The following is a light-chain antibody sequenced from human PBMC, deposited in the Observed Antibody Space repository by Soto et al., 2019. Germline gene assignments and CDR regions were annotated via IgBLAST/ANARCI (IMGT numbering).Light chain of an antibody. CDR1: SSDVGGYNY. CDR3: SSYTSSSILYV. Sequence: QSALTQPASVSGSPGQSITISCTGTSSDVGGYNYVSWYQQHPGKAPKLMIYDVSNRPSGVSNRFSGSKSGNTASLTISGLRAEDEADYYCSSYTSSSILYVFGTGTKLTVL. CDR2: DVS. V-gene: IGLV2-14*01. J-gene: IGLJ1*01.